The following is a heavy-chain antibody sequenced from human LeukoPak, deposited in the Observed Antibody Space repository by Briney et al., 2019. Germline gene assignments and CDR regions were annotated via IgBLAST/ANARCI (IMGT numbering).Heavy chain of an antibody. D-gene: IGHD3-10*01. CDR1: GFTSSSYG. CDR3: ARRRGSGSYYRYYYYGMDV. V-gene: IGHV3-33*01. CDR2: IWYDGSNK. J-gene: IGHJ6*04. Sequence: GGSLRLSCAASGFTSSSYGMHWVRQAPGKGLEWVAVIWYDGSNKYYADSVKGRFTISRDNSKNMVYLQMNSLRAEDTAVYYCARRRGSGSYYRYYYYGMDVWGKGTTVTVSS.